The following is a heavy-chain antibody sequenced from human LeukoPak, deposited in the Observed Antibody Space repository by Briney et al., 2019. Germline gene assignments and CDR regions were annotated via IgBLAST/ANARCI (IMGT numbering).Heavy chain of an antibody. CDR1: GYTFTSYD. V-gene: IGHV1-8*01. Sequence: ASVKVSCKASGYTFTSYDFNWVRQATGQRPEWMGWMSPNSGDTGYAQKFQDRVTMTRNTSKSTAYMELSSLRSDDTAVYYCARGPPNWGYDYWGPGTQVTVSS. CDR2: MSPNSGDT. D-gene: IGHD7-27*01. CDR3: ARGPPNWGYDY. J-gene: IGHJ4*02.